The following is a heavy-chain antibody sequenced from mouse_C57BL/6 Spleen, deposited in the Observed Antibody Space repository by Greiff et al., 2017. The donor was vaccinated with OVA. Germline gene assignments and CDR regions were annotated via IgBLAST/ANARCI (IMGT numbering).Heavy chain of an antibody. J-gene: IGHJ4*01. CDR1: GYAFSSSW. CDR3: ANYDGYAMDY. V-gene: IGHV1-82*01. CDR2: IYPGDGDT. D-gene: IGHD2-4*01. Sequence: QVQLKESGPELVKPGASVKISCKASGYAFSSSWMNWVKQRPGKGLEWIGRIYPGDGDTNYNGKFKGKATLTADKSSSTAYMQLSSLTSEDSAVYFCANYDGYAMDYWGQGTSVTVSS.